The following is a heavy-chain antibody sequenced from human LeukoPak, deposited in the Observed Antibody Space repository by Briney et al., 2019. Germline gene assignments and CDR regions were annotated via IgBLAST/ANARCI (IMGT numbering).Heavy chain of an antibody. CDR3: ARDRGTAGLDY. CDR1: GFTFNVYS. CDR2: ISGTGSTI. Sequence: GGSLRLSCAASGFTFNVYSVNWVRQASGKGLEWVSYISGTGSTIYYAASVKGRFTISRDNAKNSLYLQMNSLRVEDTAVYYCARDRGTAGLDYWGQGTLVTVSS. V-gene: IGHV3-48*04. J-gene: IGHJ4*02. D-gene: IGHD2-21*02.